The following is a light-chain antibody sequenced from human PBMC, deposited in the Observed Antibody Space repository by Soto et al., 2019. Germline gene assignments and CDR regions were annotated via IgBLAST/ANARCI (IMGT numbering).Light chain of an antibody. CDR1: SGHSSYA. V-gene: IGLV4-69*01. CDR2: LNSDGSH. J-gene: IGLJ2*01. Sequence: QLVLTQSPSASASLGASVKLTCTLSSGHSSYAIAWHQQQPEKGPRYLMKLNSDGSHSKGDGIPDRFLGSSSGAERYLTISSLQSEDEADYYCQTWGTDVVFGGGTKLTVL. CDR3: QTWGTDVV.